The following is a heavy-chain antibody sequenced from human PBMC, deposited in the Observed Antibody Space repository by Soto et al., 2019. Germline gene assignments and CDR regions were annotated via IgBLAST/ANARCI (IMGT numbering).Heavy chain of an antibody. Sequence: QIQLVQSAAEVKKPGASVKVSCKTSGYTFVSYGISWVRQAPGQGLEWMGWISPYNGNTNFAQRFRGRVTLTTDTSTDIVYMELGSLKSDDTAVYYCAKDQKFFDSSGYYDQWGQGNLITVSS. V-gene: IGHV1-18*04. CDR2: ISPYNGNT. J-gene: IGHJ5*02. D-gene: IGHD3-22*01. CDR3: AKDQKFFDSSGYYDQ. CDR1: GYTFVSYG.